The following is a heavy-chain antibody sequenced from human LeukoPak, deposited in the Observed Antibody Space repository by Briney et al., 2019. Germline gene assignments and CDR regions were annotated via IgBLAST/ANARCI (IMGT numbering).Heavy chain of an antibody. Sequence: GGSLRLSCAASGFTFSSYSMNWVRQAPGKGLEWVSYISSSSSTIYYADSVKGRFTISRDNAKNSLYLQMNSLRAEDTAVYYFARAKSVGATTPWFDPWGQGTLVTVSS. CDR1: GFTFSSYS. J-gene: IGHJ5*02. CDR3: ARAKSVGATTPWFDP. V-gene: IGHV3-48*01. CDR2: ISSSSSTI. D-gene: IGHD1-26*01.